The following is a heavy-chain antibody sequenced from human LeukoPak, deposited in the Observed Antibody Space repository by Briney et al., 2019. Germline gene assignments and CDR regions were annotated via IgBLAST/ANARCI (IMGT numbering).Heavy chain of an antibody. CDR3: ARTLRYCSSTSCKRFDP. CDR2: INHSGST. CDR1: GGSFSGYY. V-gene: IGHV4-34*01. J-gene: IGHJ5*02. Sequence: SETLSLTCAVYGGSFSGYYWSWIRQPPGKGLEWIGEINHSGSTNYNPSLKSRVTISVDTSKNQFSLKLSSVTAADTAVYYCARTLRYCSSTSCKRFDPWGQGTLVTVSS. D-gene: IGHD2-2*01.